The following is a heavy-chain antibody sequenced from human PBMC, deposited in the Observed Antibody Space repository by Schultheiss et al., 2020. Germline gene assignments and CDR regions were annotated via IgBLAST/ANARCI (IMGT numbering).Heavy chain of an antibody. D-gene: IGHD6-6*01. CDR2: ISYDGSNK. CDR3: AKTPIVSSSFDYYYYGMDV. V-gene: IGHV3-30*18. CDR1: GFTFSNAW. Sequence: GESLKISCAASGFTFSNAWMSWVRQAPGKGLEWVAVISYDGSNKYYADSVKGRFTISRDNSKNTLYLQMNSLRAEDTAVYYCAKTPIVSSSFDYYYYGMDVWGQGTTVTVSS. J-gene: IGHJ6*02.